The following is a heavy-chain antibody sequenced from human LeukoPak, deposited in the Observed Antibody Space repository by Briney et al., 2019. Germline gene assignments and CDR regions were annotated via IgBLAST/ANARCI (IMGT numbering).Heavy chain of an antibody. CDR3: ARGETEFDP. V-gene: IGHV4-30-2*01. CDR1: GGSLSSGGYY. Sequence: SETLSLTCTVSGGSLSSGGYYWSWIRQPPGKGLEWIGYIYHSGSTYYNPFLKSRVTISVDRSKNQFSLKLSSVTAADTAVYYCARGETEFDPWGQGTLVTVSS. J-gene: IGHJ5*02. D-gene: IGHD1-1*01. CDR2: IYHSGST.